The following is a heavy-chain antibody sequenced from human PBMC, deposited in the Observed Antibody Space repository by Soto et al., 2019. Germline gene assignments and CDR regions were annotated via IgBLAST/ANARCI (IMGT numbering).Heavy chain of an antibody. CDR2: IKQDGSEK. J-gene: IGHJ6*02. V-gene: IGHV3-7*05. CDR1: GFTFSSYW. CDR3: ARVGGYSYGWNYYYGMDV. Sequence: GGSLRLSCAASGFTFSSYWMSWVRQAPGKGLEWVANIKQDGSEKYYVDSVKGRFTISRDNAKNSLYLQMNSLRAEDTAVYYCARVGGYSYGWNYYYGMDVWGQGTTVTVPS. D-gene: IGHD5-18*01.